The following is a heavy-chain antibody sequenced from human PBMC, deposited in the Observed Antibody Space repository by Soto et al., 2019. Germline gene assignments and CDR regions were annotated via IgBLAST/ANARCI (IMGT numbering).Heavy chain of an antibody. D-gene: IGHD2-21*02. Sequence: SETLSLTCTVSGGSISSYYWSWIRQPPGKGLEWIGYIYYSGSTNYNPSLKSRVTISVDTSKNQFSLKLSSVTAADTAVYYCARARGGYGGNSEDFDYWGQGTLVT. CDR3: ARARGGYGGNSEDFDY. CDR1: GGSISSYY. CDR2: IYYSGST. V-gene: IGHV4-59*01. J-gene: IGHJ4*02.